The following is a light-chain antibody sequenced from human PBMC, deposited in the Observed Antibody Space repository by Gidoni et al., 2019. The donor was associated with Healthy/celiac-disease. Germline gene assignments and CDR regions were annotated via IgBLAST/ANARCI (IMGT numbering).Light chain of an antibody. Sequence: EIVLTQSPGTLSLSPGERATLSCRASQSVSSSYLAWYQQKPGQAPRLLIYGASSRATGNPDRFSGSGSGTDFTLTISRLGPEDFAVYYCQQYGSSPKTFGQGTKVEIK. V-gene: IGKV3-20*01. CDR1: QSVSSSY. CDR3: QQYGSSPKT. CDR2: GAS. J-gene: IGKJ1*01.